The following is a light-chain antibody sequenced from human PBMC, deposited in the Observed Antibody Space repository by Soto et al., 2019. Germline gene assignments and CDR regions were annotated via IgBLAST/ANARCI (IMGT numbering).Light chain of an antibody. CDR2: AAS. Sequence: DIQISQSPSSMSASVGDRITITCRASLDIGGRLAWFQQKPGKAPRYRIQAASILQSGVPSRISSSGSGTEFILTINNLQPEDFASYFCLQAYSFPRAFGLGTKVDIK. CDR1: LDIGGR. CDR3: LQAYSFPRA. J-gene: IGKJ1*01. V-gene: IGKV1-12*01.